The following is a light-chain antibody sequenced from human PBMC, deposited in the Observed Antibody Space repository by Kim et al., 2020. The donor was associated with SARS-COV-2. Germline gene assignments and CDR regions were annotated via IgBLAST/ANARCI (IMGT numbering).Light chain of an antibody. CDR3: QQYT. V-gene: IGKV3-20*01. CDR1: QSVSSSY. CDR2: GAS. Sequence: EIVLTQSPGTLSLSPGERATLSCRASQSVSSSYLVWYQQKPGQAPRLLIYGASSRATGIPDRFSGSGSGTDFTLTISRLEPEDFAVYYCQQYTFGQGTKLEI. J-gene: IGKJ2*01.